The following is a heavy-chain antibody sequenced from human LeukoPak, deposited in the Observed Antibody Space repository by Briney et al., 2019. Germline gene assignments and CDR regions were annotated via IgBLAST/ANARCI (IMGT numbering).Heavy chain of an antibody. CDR3: ARDPAWGSGSYFDY. J-gene: IGHJ4*02. CDR1: GFTLSSYA. V-gene: IGHV3-64*01. Sequence: PGGSLRLPCAASGFTLSSYAMHWVRQAPGKGLEHLSVIDSNGVSTFYANSVKGRFTISRDNSKNTLYLQMGSLRDEDTAVYYCARDPAWGSGSYFDYWGQGTLVTVSS. CDR2: IDSNGVST. D-gene: IGHD3-10*01.